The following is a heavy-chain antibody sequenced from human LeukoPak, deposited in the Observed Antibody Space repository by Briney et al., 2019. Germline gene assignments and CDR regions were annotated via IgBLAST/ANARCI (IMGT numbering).Heavy chain of an antibody. V-gene: IGHV1-18*01. CDR2: NSAYNGNT. CDR3: AKCVSAYWSEN. Sequence: ASVKVSCKASGYTFASYGISWVRQAPGQGLEWMGWNSAYNGNTNYAQKFQGRLTMTTDTSTSTAYMELKSLRSNDTAVYYCAKCVSAYWSENWGQGTLVTVS. J-gene: IGHJ4*02. CDR1: GYTFASYG. D-gene: IGHD3-3*01.